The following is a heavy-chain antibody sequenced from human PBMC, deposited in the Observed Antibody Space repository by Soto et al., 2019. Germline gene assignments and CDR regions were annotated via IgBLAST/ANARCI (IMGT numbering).Heavy chain of an antibody. D-gene: IGHD2-2*01. CDR3: ARSQGSSTSLEIYYYYYYGMDV. CDR2: IIPIPGTA. J-gene: IGHJ6*02. V-gene: IGHV1-69*01. CDR1: GGTFGSYA. Sequence: QVQLVQSGAEVKKPGSSVKVSCKASGGTFGSYAISWVRQAPGQGLEWMGGIIPIPGTANYAQKLQGRVTIAADESTSTAYMELSGLRSEDTAVYYYARSQGSSTSLEIYYYYYYGMDVWGQGTTVTVSS.